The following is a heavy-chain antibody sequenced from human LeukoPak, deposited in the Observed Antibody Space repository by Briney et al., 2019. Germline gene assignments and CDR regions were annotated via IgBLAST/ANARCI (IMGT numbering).Heavy chain of an antibody. CDR2: IYSGGSA. V-gene: IGHV3-53*01. Sequence: GGSLRLSCAASGFTLSNYAMNWVRQAPGKGLEWVSVIYSGGSAYSADSVKGRFTISKDNSKSTLYLQMNSLRAEDTAVYYCARVAEAGYFDYWGQGTLVTVSS. D-gene: IGHD6-19*01. CDR1: GFTLSNYA. CDR3: ARVAEAGYFDY. J-gene: IGHJ4*02.